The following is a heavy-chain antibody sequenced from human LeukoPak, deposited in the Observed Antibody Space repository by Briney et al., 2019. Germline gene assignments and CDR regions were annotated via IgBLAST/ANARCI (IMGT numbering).Heavy chain of an antibody. CDR3: ARVFFSAKEMATPPGAFDI. V-gene: IGHV1-69*13. CDR1: GGTFSSYA. CDR2: IIPIFGTA. Sequence: ASVKVSCKASGGTFSSYAISWVRQAPGQGLEWMGGIIPIFGTANYAQKFQGRVTITADESTSTACMELSSLRSEDTAVYYCARVFFSAKEMATPPGAFDIWGQGTMVTVSS. D-gene: IGHD5-24*01. J-gene: IGHJ3*02.